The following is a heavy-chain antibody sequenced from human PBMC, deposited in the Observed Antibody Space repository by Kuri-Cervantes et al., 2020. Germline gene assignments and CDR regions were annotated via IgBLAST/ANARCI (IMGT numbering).Heavy chain of an antibody. V-gene: IGHV2-5*01. CDR2: IYWNDDK. Sequence: SGPTLVKPTQTLTLTCTFSGFSLSTSGVGVGWIRQPPGKALEWLALIYWNDDKRYSPSLKSRLTITKDTSKNQVALTMTNMDPVDTATYYCAHTETHYYDSSGFDYWGQGTLVTVSS. CDR1: GFSLSTSGVG. D-gene: IGHD3-22*01. J-gene: IGHJ4*02. CDR3: AHTETHYYDSSGFDY.